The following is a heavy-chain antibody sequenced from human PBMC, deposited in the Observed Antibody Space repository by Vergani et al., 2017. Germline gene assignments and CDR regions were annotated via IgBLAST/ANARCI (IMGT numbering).Heavy chain of an antibody. V-gene: IGHV3-30*02. J-gene: IGHJ4*02. CDR1: GFTLSKYD. CDR2: IQFDGSNQ. D-gene: IGHD3-16*01. Sequence: QVQLVESGGGVVQRGGSLRLFCATSGFTLSKYDMQWIRQGPGKGLEFVAFIQFDGSNQYYADSVKGRFTLSRDCSKNTLYLQMNSLRTDDTATYYCAKHFRGWGIDYWGQGTQVIVSS. CDR3: AKHFRGWGIDY.